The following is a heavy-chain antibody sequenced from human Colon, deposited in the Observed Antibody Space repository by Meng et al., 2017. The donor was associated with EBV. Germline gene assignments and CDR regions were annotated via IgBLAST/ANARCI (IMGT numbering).Heavy chain of an antibody. J-gene: IGHJ5*02. CDR3: ARENPGVTPAPNWFGP. V-gene: IGHV4-30-4*01. CDR2: IYYRGRP. CDR1: SVSLRRCYFQ. D-gene: IGHD2-21*02. Sequence: QVRSQASGACLVVPPQLLSFSRVVSSVSLRRCYFQLCWIPQPPGKGLEWIGDIYYRGRPYYSPSLESRLTISVDTSKNQFSLKLSSVTAAATAVYFCARENPGVTPAPNWFGPWGQGSLVTVSS.